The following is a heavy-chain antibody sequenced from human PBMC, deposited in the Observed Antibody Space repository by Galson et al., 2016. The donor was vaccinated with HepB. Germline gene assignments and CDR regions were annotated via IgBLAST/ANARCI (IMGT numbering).Heavy chain of an antibody. CDR1: GFTSPFSNVW. Sequence: SLRLSCAASGFTSPFSNVWMTWVRQAPGKGLEWVGRIKGKPDGGTTDYAAPVKGRFLISRHDSKNTLYLQMSSLKTEDTAMYYCTTLRPDYYESSGYLSNWGQGTLVTVSS. D-gene: IGHD3-22*01. J-gene: IGHJ1*01. V-gene: IGHV3-15*01. CDR3: TTLRPDYYESSGYLSN. CDR2: IKGKPDGGTT.